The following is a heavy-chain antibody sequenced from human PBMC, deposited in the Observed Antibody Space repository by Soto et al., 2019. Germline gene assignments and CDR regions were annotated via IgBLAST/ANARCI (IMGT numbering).Heavy chain of an antibody. CDR2: IIPIFDTA. V-gene: IGHV1-69*12. D-gene: IGHD2-2*01. CDR3: ARDDCISTICYYDYYYSMDV. Sequence: QVQLVQSVAEVKKPGSSVKVSCKTSGGTFSSYAISWVRQAPGQGLEWMGGIIPIFDTANYAQKFQGRVKITADEITSTAYMERSSLRSEDTAVYYCARDDCISTICYYDYYYSMDVWGQGTTVTVSS. CDR1: GGTFSSYA. J-gene: IGHJ6*02.